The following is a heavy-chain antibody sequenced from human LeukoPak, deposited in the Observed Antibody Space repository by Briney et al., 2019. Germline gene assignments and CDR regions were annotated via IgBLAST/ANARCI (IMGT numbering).Heavy chain of an antibody. CDR1: AYTFTGYY. J-gene: IGHJ4*02. CDR2: IYPNSGGT. Sequence: ASVKVSCKASAYTFTGYYLHWVRQAPGQGLKWMGWIYPNSGGTHYAQEVQGRVPMTSDTSISTAYMELNSLSSEDTAVYYCSRGSILMIRGVMRLDYWGLGTQVTVTS. CDR3: SRGSILMIRGVMRLDY. V-gene: IGHV1-2*02. D-gene: IGHD3-10*01.